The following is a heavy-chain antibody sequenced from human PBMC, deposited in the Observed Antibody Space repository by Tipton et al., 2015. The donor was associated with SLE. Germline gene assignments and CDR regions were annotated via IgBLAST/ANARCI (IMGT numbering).Heavy chain of an antibody. D-gene: IGHD1-14*01. CDR2: IKEDGSEM. J-gene: IGHJ4*02. Sequence: GSLRLSCAASGFRLSDFWMSWVRQTPEKGLEWLANIKEDGSEMYFADSVRGRLTISRDNAKNSLYLQLNSLRGEDTAVYYCVRDAPDHLRDFWGQGTLVTVSS. CDR1: GFRLSDFW. V-gene: IGHV3-7*01. CDR3: VRDAPDHLRDF.